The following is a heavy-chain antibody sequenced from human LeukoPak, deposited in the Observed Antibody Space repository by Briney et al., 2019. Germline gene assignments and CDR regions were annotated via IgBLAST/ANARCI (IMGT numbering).Heavy chain of an antibody. CDR1: GYTFTNYD. Sequence: ASVKVSCKTSGYTFTNYDINWVRRATGQGLEWMGWMNPKSGNTGSAQRFQGIVTLTRDTSISTAYMELSSLRSEDTAVYYCARVWGSIDYWGQGTLVTVSS. V-gene: IGHV1-8*01. D-gene: IGHD7-27*01. J-gene: IGHJ4*02. CDR3: ARVWGSIDY. CDR2: MNPKSGNT.